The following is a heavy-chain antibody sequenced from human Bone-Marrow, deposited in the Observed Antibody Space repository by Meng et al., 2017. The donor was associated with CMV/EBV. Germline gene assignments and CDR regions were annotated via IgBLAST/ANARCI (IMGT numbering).Heavy chain of an antibody. CDR1: GYTFTSYD. CDR3: ARGDSGSYYFDY. D-gene: IGHD1-26*01. J-gene: IGHJ4*02. V-gene: IGHV1-69*05. CDR2: IIPIFGTA. Sequence: SVKVSCKASGYTFTSYDINWVRQATGQGLEWMGGIIPIFGTANYAQKFQGRVTITTDESTSTAYMELSSLRSEDTAVYYCARGDSGSYYFDYWGQGTQVTAPQ.